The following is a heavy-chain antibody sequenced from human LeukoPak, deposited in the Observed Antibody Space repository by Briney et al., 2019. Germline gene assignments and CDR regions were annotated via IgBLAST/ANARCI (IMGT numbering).Heavy chain of an antibody. J-gene: IGHJ5*02. V-gene: IGHV1-2*02. CDR1: GYTFTGYY. CDR3: ARPGPYYDILTGYFNWYDP. CDR2: INPNSGGT. Sequence: GASVKVSCKASGYTFTGYYMHWVRQAPGQGLEWMGWINPNSGGTNYAQKFQGRVTMTRDTSISTAYMELSRLRSDDTAVYYCARPGPYYDILTGYFNWYDPWGQGTLVTVSS. D-gene: IGHD3-9*01.